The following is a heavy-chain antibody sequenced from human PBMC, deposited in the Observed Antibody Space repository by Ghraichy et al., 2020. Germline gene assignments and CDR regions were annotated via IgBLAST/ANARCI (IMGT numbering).Heavy chain of an antibody. D-gene: IGHD2-2*01. CDR3: TRSMGSPFILVPAAILNGLDV. Sequence: GGSLRLSCAASGFTFSSYTMHWVRQAPGKGLEWVAMISFDESNKSYADSVKGRFTISRDNSKNTLFLQMNSLSDDDTAVYYCTRSMGSPFILVPAAILNGLDVWGQGTTVTVSS. J-gene: IGHJ6*02. V-gene: IGHV3-30*01. CDR2: ISFDESNK. CDR1: GFTFSSYT.